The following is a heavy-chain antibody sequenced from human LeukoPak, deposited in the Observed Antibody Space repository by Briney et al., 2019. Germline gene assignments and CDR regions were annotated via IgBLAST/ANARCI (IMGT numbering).Heavy chain of an antibody. Sequence: PGGSLRLSCAASGFTFNKYWLTWVPQAPGKGREWVANINQDDSQIYYLESVEGRFTITRDNAKNSLHLQMNSLRAEDTAIYYCARGYYYSGTYYVSFFDYWGQGTLVTVSS. CDR1: GFTFNKYW. V-gene: IGHV3-7*01. J-gene: IGHJ4*02. CDR3: ARGYYYSGTYYVSFFDY. CDR2: INQDDSQI. D-gene: IGHD3-10*01.